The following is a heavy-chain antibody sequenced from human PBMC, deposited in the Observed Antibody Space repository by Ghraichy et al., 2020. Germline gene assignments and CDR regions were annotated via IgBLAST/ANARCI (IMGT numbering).Heavy chain of an antibody. Sequence: GGSLRLSCAASGFTFSSYAMSWVRQAPGKGLEWVSAISGSGGYTYYADSVKGRFTISRDNSKNTLFLQMNSLRAEDTAVYYCAKGLLGSVTYYFDYWGQGTLVTVSS. CDR1: GFTFSSYA. CDR3: AKGLLGSVTYYFDY. D-gene: IGHD3-10*02. CDR2: ISGSGGYT. V-gene: IGHV3-23*01. J-gene: IGHJ4*02.